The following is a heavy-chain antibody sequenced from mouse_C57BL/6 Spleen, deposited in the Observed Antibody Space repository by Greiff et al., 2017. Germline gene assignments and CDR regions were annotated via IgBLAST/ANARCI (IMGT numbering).Heavy chain of an antibody. CDR2: INPYNGDT. J-gene: IGHJ2*01. D-gene: IGHD1-1*01. V-gene: IGHV1-20*01. CDR1: GYSFTGYF. CDR3: ARCPITTVVANFDY. Sequence: VVKPGDSVKISCKASGYSFTGYFMNWVMQSHGKSLEWIGRINPYNGDTFYNQKFKGKATLTVDKSSSTAHMELRSLTSEDSAVYYCARCPITTVVANFDYWGQGTTLTVSS.